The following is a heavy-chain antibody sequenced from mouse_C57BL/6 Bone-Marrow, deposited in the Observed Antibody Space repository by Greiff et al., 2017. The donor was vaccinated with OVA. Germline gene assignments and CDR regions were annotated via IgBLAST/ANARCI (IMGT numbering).Heavy chain of an antibody. D-gene: IGHD3-3*01. CDR3: TTEGRGAWFAY. CDR1: GFNIKDDY. CDR2: IDPENGDT. Sequence: EVQLQQSGAELVRPGASVKLSCTASGFNIKDDYMHWVKQRPEQGLEWIGWIDPENGDTEYASKFQGKATITADTSSNTAYLQLSSLTSEDTAVYYCTTEGRGAWFAYWGQGTLVTVSA. J-gene: IGHJ3*01. V-gene: IGHV14-4*01.